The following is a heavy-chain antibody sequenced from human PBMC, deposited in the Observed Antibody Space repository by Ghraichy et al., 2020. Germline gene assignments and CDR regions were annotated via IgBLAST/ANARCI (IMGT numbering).Heavy chain of an antibody. CDR1: GGSISSYY. CDR2: IYYSGST. J-gene: IGHJ6*03. CDR3: ARNVVVPAAIAYYYYMDV. Sequence: SETLSLTCTVSGGSISSYYWSWIRQPPGKGLEWIGYIYYSGSTNYNPSLKSRVTISVDTSKNQFSLKLSSVTAADTAVYYCARNVVVPAAIAYYYYMDVWGKGTTVTVSS. D-gene: IGHD2-2*01. V-gene: IGHV4-59*08.